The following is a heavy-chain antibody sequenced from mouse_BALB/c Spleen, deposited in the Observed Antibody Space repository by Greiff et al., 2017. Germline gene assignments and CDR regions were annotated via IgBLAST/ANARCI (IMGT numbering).Heavy chain of an antibody. CDR1: GFNIKDYY. V-gene: IGHV14-1*02. Sequence: EVQVVESGAELVRPGALVKLSCKASGFNIKDYYMHWVKQRPEQGLEWIGWIDPENGNTIYDPKFQGKASITADTSSNTAYLQLSSLTSEDTAVYYCARRDWYFDVWGAGTTVTVSS. J-gene: IGHJ1*01. CDR3: ARRDWYFDV. CDR2: IDPENGNT.